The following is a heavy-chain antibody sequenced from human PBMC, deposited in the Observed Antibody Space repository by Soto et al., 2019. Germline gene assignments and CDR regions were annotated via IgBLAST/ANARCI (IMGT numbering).Heavy chain of an antibody. D-gene: IGHD2-2*01. J-gene: IGHJ6*02. Sequence: QVQLVQSGAEVKKPGSSVKVSCKASGGTFSSYAISWVRQAPGQGLEWMGGIIPISGTANYAQKFQGRVTITADESTSTAYMKLSSLRSQDTAVYYCARSQGSSTSLDIYYYYYYGMDVWGQGTTVTVSS. V-gene: IGHV1-69*01. CDR3: ARSQGSSTSLDIYYYYYYGMDV. CDR2: IIPISGTA. CDR1: GGTFSSYA.